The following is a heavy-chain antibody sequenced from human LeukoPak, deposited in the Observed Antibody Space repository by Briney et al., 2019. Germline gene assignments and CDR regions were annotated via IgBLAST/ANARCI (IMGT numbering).Heavy chain of an antibody. Sequence: PGGSLRLSSAATGFTFDDYGMSWVRQAPGKGLEWVSGINWNGGSTGYADSVKGRFTISRDNAKNSLYLQMNSLRAEDTALYYCARLKLLCWFDPWGQGTLVTVSS. CDR3: ARLKLLCWFDP. V-gene: IGHV3-20*03. CDR1: GFTFDDYG. J-gene: IGHJ5*02. CDR2: INWNGGST. D-gene: IGHD3-10*01.